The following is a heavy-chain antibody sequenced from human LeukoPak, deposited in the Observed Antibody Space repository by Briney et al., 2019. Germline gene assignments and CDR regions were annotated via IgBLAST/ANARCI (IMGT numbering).Heavy chain of an antibody. CDR2: IKSKTEGGTT. V-gene: IGHV3-15*01. J-gene: IGHJ6*02. Sequence: PGGSLRLSCAASGFTFSNAWMSWVRQAPGKGPEWVGRIKSKTEGGTTDYAAPVKGRFTISRDDSKNTLYLQMNSLKTEDTAVYYCTTGPDIVVVPAAMGYYYGMDVWGQGTTVTVSS. CDR1: GFTFSNAW. D-gene: IGHD2-2*01. CDR3: TTGPDIVVVPAAMGYYYGMDV.